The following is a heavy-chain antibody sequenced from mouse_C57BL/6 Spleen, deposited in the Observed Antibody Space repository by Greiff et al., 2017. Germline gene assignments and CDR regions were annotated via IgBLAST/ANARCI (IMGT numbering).Heavy chain of an antibody. Sequence: VQLQQPGAELVRPGSSVKLSCKASGYTFTSYWLDWVKQRPGQGLEWIGNIYPSDSETHYNQKFKDKDTLTVANSSSSAYMQLRSLTSEDSAVYCCTTMVKTYMDYWGQGTTLTVSS. D-gene: IGHD2-2*01. V-gene: IGHV1-61*01. CDR1: GYTFTSYW. CDR2: IYPSDSET. CDR3: TTMVKTYMDY. J-gene: IGHJ2*01.